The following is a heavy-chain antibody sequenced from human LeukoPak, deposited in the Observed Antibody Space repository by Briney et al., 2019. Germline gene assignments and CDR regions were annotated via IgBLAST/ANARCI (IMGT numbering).Heavy chain of an antibody. J-gene: IGHJ4*02. D-gene: IGHD6-13*01. CDR3: ARVAAAIQDYFDY. CDR2: INHSGST. CDR1: GGSFSGYY. Sequence: SETLSLTCAVYGGSFSGYYWSWIRQPPGKGLEWIGEINHSGSTNYNPSLKSRVTISVDTSKNQFSLKLSSVTAADTAVYYCARVAAAIQDYFDYWGQGTLVTVSS. V-gene: IGHV4-34*01.